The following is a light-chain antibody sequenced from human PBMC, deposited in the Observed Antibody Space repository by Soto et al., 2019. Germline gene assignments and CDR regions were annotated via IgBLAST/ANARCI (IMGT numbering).Light chain of an antibody. CDR1: NSDVGGYNY. V-gene: IGLV2-14*01. Sequence: QSVLTQPASVSGSPGQSITIFCTGTNSDVGGYNYVSWYHQHPGKAPKLIIYVVTNRPSGVSDRFSGSTSGYTASLTISGTRAEDQADSYCSAYTNSGAPVLGTGTQGTVL. CDR2: VVT. CDR3: SAYTNSGAPV. J-gene: IGLJ1*01.